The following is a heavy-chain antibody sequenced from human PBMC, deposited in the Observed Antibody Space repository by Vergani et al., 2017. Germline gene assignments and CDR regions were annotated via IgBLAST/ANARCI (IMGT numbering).Heavy chain of an antibody. V-gene: IGHV3-30*18. J-gene: IGHJ4*02. D-gene: IGHD3-9*01. CDR3: AKGDGYFNWLHPDY. Sequence: QVQLVESGGGVVQPGRSLRLSCAASGFTFSSYGMHWVRQAPGKGLEWVAVISYDGSNKYYADSVKGRFTISRDNSKNTLYLQMNSLRAEDTAVYYCAKGDGYFNWLHPDYWGQGTLVTVSS. CDR1: GFTFSSYG. CDR2: ISYDGSNK.